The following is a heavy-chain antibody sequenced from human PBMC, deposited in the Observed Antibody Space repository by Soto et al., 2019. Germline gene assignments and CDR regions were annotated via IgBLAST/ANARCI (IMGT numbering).Heavy chain of an antibody. D-gene: IGHD3-10*01. CDR1: GFSFSTYA. CDR3: ARDGGGFGELLLNSYDAFAL. V-gene: IGHV3-30*04. CDR2: ISYDGSNA. Sequence: QEQLVESGGGVVQPGTSLRLSCTASGFSFSTYAMYWVRQAPGKGLEWVAIISYDGSNAQYADSVKGRFTVARDNSKNTLYLQMHSLTDEDTAVYYCARDGGGFGELLLNSYDAFALWGQGKLVTVSS. J-gene: IGHJ3*01.